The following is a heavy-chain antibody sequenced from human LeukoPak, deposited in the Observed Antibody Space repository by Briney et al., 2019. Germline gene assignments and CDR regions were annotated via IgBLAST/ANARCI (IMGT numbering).Heavy chain of an antibody. D-gene: IGHD3-22*01. CDR1: GFTFSSHW. Sequence: PGGSLRLSCAASGFTFSSHWMSWVRQAPGKGLEWVGYIRSKAYGATTEYAASVKGRFTISRDDSKSIAYLQMNSLKTEDTAVYYCTREYYYHSSGFDYWGQGTLVTVSS. CDR2: IRSKAYGATT. CDR3: TREYYYHSSGFDY. V-gene: IGHV3-49*04. J-gene: IGHJ4*02.